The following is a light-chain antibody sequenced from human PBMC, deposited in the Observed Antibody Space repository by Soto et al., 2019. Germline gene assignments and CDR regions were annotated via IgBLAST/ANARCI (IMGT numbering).Light chain of an antibody. V-gene: IGKV3-20*01. Sequence: EIVLTQSPGTLSLSPGERATLSCRASQSVSSAYLAWYQQKPGQAPRLLIYGASSRATGIADSFSGSGSGTDFTLTISRLEPEDFAVYYCQQYGSSLGTVGPGSKVDIK. CDR1: QSVSSAY. J-gene: IGKJ3*01. CDR2: GAS. CDR3: QQYGSSLGT.